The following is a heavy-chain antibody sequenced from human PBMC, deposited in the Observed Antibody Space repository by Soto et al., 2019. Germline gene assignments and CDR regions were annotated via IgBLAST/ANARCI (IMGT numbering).Heavy chain of an antibody. CDR3: TTERGGAAPGSFDY. J-gene: IGHJ4*02. CDR2: IKSKTDGGTT. V-gene: IGHV3-15*01. CDR1: GFTFSNAW. D-gene: IGHD1-26*01. Sequence: EVQLVESGGGLVKPGGSLRLSCAASGFTFSNAWMSWVRQAPGKGLEWVGRIKSKTDGGTTDYAAPVKGRFTISRDDSKSTLYRPMISLKTEDTAVYYCTTERGGAAPGSFDYWGQGTLVTVSS.